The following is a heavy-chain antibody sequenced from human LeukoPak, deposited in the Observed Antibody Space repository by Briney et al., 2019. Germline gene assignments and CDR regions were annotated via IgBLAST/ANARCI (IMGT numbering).Heavy chain of an antibody. CDR1: GGSFSGYY. Sequence: PSETLSLTCAVCGGSFSGYYWSWIRQPPGKGLEWIGEINHSGSTSYNPSLKSRVTISVDTSKNQFSLKLSSVTAADTAVYYCVLLGTMVRGVTSTNWFDPWGQGTLVTVSS. J-gene: IGHJ5*02. D-gene: IGHD3-10*01. V-gene: IGHV4-34*01. CDR2: INHSGST. CDR3: VLLGTMVRGVTSTNWFDP.